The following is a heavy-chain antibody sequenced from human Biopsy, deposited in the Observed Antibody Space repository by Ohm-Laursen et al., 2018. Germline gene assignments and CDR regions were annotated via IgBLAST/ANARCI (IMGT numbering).Heavy chain of an antibody. CDR2: INPSGGST. CDR1: GSTFTSYY. Sequence: ASVKVSCKASGSTFTSYYMHWVRQAPGQGLEWMGIINPSGGSTSNTQKFQGRVTMTRDTSTSTVYMELSSLRSEDTAVYYCARDWNSGWRLPGMVNYYYNGMDVWGQGTTVTVSS. CDR3: ARDWNSGWRLPGMVNYYYNGMDV. D-gene: IGHD5-18*01. J-gene: IGHJ6*02. V-gene: IGHV1-46*01.